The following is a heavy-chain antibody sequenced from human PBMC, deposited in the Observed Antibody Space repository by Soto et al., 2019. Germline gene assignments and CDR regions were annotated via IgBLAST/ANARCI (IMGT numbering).Heavy chain of an antibody. CDR3: ARPRSGSYRLDYYGMDV. J-gene: IGHJ6*02. CDR2: IYVGDSDT. D-gene: IGHD3-10*01. V-gene: IGHV5-51*01. Sequence: GESLKISCKGSGYSFSNYWIAWVRQMPGKGLEWMGIIYVGDSDTRYSPSFQGQVTISADRSISTAYLQWRSLRASDTAMYYCARPRSGSYRLDYYGMDVWGQGTTVTVSS. CDR1: GYSFSNYW.